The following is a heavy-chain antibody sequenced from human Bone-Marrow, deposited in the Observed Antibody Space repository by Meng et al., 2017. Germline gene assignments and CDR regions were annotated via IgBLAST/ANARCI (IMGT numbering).Heavy chain of an antibody. CDR1: GGSFSGYY. D-gene: IGHD3-22*01. Sequence: QLQDGGAGLLKPSETLSPTVAVYGGSFSGYYWSWIRQPPGKGLEWIGEINHSGSTNYNPSLKSRVTISVDTSKNQFSLKLSSVTAADTAVYYCAREDRYYYDSRVDYWGQGTLVTVSS. CDR3: AREDRYYYDSRVDY. CDR2: INHSGST. J-gene: IGHJ4*02. V-gene: IGHV4-34*01.